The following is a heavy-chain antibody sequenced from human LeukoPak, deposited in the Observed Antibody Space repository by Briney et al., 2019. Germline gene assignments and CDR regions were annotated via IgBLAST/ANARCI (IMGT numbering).Heavy chain of an antibody. Sequence: GGSLRLSCAASGFTFSSYAMSWVRQAPGKGLEWVSAISGSGGNTYYADSVKGRFTISRDNSKNTLYLQMNSLRAEDTAVYYCAKGDISLGDYYDSSGYYSVDYWGQGTLVTVSS. CDR3: AKGDISLGDYYDSSGYYSVDY. CDR2: ISGSGGNT. V-gene: IGHV3-23*01. CDR1: GFTFSSYA. D-gene: IGHD3-22*01. J-gene: IGHJ4*02.